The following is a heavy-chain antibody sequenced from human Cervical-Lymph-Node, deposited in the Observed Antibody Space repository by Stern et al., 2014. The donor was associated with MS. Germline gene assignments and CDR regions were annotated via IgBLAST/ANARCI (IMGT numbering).Heavy chain of an antibody. CDR1: GFSLNTGGLC. Sequence: QVTLRESGPALVKPTQTLTLTCTFSGFSLNTGGLCVTCIRQPPGKALEWLALIDWDDDKYYSTSLRTRLTISKDTSRSQVVLTMTNMDPVDTATYYCAKTGRRSWFYFDSWGQGTLVTVSS. CDR2: IDWDDDK. V-gene: IGHV2-70*01. CDR3: AKTGRRSWFYFDS. J-gene: IGHJ4*02. D-gene: IGHD3-10*01.